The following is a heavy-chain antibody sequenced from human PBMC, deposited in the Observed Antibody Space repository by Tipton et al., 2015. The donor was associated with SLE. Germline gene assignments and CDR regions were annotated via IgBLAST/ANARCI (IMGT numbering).Heavy chain of an antibody. CDR3: ARLFQSEHIVVRFDY. CDR1: GGSISSSSYY. CDR2: IYYSGST. D-gene: IGHD2-21*01. J-gene: IGHJ4*02. V-gene: IGHV4-39*07. Sequence: TLSLTCTVSGGSISSSSYYWGWIRQPPGKGLEWIGSIYYSGSTYYNPSLKSRATISVDTSKNQFSLKLSSVTAADTAVYYCARLFQSEHIVVRFDYWGQGTLVTVSS.